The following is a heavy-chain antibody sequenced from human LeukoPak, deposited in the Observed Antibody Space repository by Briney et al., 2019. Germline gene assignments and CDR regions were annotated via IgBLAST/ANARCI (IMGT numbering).Heavy chain of an antibody. CDR1: GFTFSSYA. CDR3: AKDQKKGYYYYGMDV. J-gene: IGHJ6*02. CDR2: ISGSGGST. Sequence: PGGSLRLSCAASGFTFSSYAMSWVRQAPGKGLEWVSGISGSGGSTYYADSVKGRFTISTDNSKNTLYLQMNSLRAEDTAVYYCAKDQKKGYYYYGMDVWGQGTTVTVSS. V-gene: IGHV3-23*01.